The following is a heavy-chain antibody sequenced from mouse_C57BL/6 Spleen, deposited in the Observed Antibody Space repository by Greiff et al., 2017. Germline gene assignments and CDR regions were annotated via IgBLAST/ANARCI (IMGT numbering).Heavy chain of an antibody. Sequence: EVKLVESGGGLVKPGGSLKLSCAASGFTFSSYTMSWVRQTPEKRLEWVATISGGGGNTYYPDSVKGRFTISRDNAKNTLYLQMSSLRSEDTALYYCARHVLYYYGSSLDYWGQGTTLTVSS. J-gene: IGHJ2*01. V-gene: IGHV5-9*01. CDR3: ARHVLYYYGSSLDY. CDR2: ISGGGGNT. D-gene: IGHD1-1*01. CDR1: GFTFSSYT.